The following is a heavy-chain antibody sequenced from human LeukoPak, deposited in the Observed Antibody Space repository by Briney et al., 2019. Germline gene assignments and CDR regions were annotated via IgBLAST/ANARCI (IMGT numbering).Heavy chain of an antibody. CDR3: ARSVAGSFY. V-gene: IGHV4-38-2*01. CDR1: GYPISSGYY. D-gene: IGHD6-19*01. J-gene: IGHJ4*02. CDR2: IYHSGST. Sequence: SETLSLTCAVSGYPISSGYYWGWIRQPPGKGLEWIGSIYHSGSTYYNPSIKSRVSISVDTSKNQFSLKLSSVTAADTAVYYCARSVAGSFYWGQGTLVTVSS.